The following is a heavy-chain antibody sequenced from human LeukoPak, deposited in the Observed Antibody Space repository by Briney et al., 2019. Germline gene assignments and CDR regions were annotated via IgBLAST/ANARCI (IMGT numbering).Heavy chain of an antibody. Sequence: GASVKVSCKASGYTFTSYAMHWVRQAPGQRLEWMGWINAGNGNTKYSQKFQGRVTITRDTSINTAYMELSSLRSEDTAIYYCARDYGGNSGWFDPWGQGTLVTVSS. J-gene: IGHJ5*02. CDR1: GYTFTSYA. CDR3: ARDYGGNSGWFDP. V-gene: IGHV1-3*01. D-gene: IGHD4-23*01. CDR2: INAGNGNT.